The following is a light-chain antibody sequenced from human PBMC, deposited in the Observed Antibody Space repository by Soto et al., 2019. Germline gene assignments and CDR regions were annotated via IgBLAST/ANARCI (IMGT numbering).Light chain of an antibody. CDR1: HDISTF. CDR2: AAS. V-gene: IGKV1-9*01. J-gene: IGKJ1*01. Sequence: DIQLTQSPSLLSASIGDRVTITCRASHDISTFLAWYQQKPGKAPKLLIYAASSLQSGVPSRFSGSRAGTDFTLTITNLQPDDFATFYCQQYSTFPRTFGQGTKVDIK. CDR3: QQYSTFPRT.